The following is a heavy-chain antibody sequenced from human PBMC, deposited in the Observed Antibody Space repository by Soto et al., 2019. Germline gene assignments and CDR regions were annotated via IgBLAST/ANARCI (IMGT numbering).Heavy chain of an antibody. J-gene: IGHJ4*02. CDR3: ARDPLAVTGSFVDY. CDR1: GFSFSSYA. V-gene: IGHV3-30*04. D-gene: IGHD6-19*01. Sequence: QVQLVESGGGVVQPGRSLRLSCAASGFSFSSYAMHWVRQAPGKGLEWLAVISYEGREKYYADSAKGRFTISRDSSKNTAYLQMNSLRAEDSAVYYCARDPLAVTGSFVDYWGQGTLVTVSS. CDR2: ISYEGREK.